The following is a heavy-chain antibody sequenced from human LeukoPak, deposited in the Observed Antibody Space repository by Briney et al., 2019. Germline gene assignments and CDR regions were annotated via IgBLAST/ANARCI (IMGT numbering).Heavy chain of an antibody. D-gene: IGHD3-10*01. V-gene: IGHV7-4-1*02. Sequence: ASVKVSCKASGYTFNTYGMNWVRQAPGQGLEWMGWINTNTGNPTYAQGFTGRFVFSLDTSVSTAYLQISSLKAEDTAVYYCARGSIGAPHHFDYWGQGTLVTVSS. CDR2: INTNTGNP. J-gene: IGHJ4*02. CDR3: ARGSIGAPHHFDY. CDR1: GYTFNTYG.